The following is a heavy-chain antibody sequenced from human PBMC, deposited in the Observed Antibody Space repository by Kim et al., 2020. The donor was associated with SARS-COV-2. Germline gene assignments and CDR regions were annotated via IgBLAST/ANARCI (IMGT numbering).Heavy chain of an antibody. V-gene: IGHV3-13*04. CDR3: ARGPIEEGIRATKGYFDL. Sequence: GGSLRPSCAASGFTFSSYDMHWVRQGTEKGLEWVSSIGTKADTYYPDSVMDRFTISRENVKDSFYLQMNSLRAEDTAVYYCARGPIEEGIRATKGYFDLWGRGTVVTVSS. J-gene: IGHJ2*01. D-gene: IGHD1-20*01. CDR2: IGTKADT. CDR1: GFTFSSYD.